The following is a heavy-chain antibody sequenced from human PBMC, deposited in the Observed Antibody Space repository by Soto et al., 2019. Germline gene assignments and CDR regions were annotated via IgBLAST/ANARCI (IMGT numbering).Heavy chain of an antibody. J-gene: IGHJ5*02. D-gene: IGHD2-8*02. CDR3: ARDGGVQARFDP. CDR1: GYTFTSYG. Sequence: QVQLVQSGAEVKKPGASVKVSCKASGYTFTSYGISWVRQAPGQGLEWMGWISAYNGNTNYAQKLQGKVTMTTDTSTITAYMELKSLRYYDTAVYYCARDGGVQARFDPWGQGTLVTVSS. CDR2: ISAYNGNT. V-gene: IGHV1-18*01.